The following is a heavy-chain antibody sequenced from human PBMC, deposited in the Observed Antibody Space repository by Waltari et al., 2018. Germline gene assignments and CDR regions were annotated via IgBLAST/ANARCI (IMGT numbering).Heavy chain of an antibody. V-gene: IGHV1-2*02. D-gene: IGHD6-19*01. CDR1: GYTFTGYY. Sequence: QVQLVQSGAEVKKPGASVKVSCKASGYTFTGYYMHWVRQAPGQGLEWSGWFNPNSGGTNYAQKCQGRVTMTMDTSISTAYMALSRLRSDDTAVYYCAREYRYGSGGAFDIWGQGTMVTVSS. CDR2: FNPNSGGT. CDR3: AREYRYGSGGAFDI. J-gene: IGHJ3*02.